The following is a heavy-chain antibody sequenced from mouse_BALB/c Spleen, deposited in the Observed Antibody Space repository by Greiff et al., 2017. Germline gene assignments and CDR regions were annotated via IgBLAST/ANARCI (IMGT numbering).Heavy chain of an antibody. Sequence: EVKLVESGGGLVQPGGSRKLSCAASGFTFSSFGMHWVRQAPEKGLEWVAYISSGSSTIYYADTVKGRFTISRDNPKNTLFLQMTSLRSEDTAMYYCARGNYYGSSQYYFDYWGQGTTLTVSS. V-gene: IGHV5-17*02. CDR3: ARGNYYGSSQYYFDY. CDR1: GFTFSSFG. CDR2: ISSGSSTI. J-gene: IGHJ2*01. D-gene: IGHD1-1*01.